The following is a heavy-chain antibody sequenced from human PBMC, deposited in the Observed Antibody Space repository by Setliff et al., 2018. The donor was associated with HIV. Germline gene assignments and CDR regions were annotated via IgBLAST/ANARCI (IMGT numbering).Heavy chain of an antibody. CDR2: IYYSGST. J-gene: IGHJ4*02. D-gene: IGHD7-27*01. V-gene: IGHV4-61*01. Sequence: PSETLSLTCTVSGGFVSRSSHYWSWIRQPPGKGLEWIGYIYYSGSTNYNPSLKSRVTISVDTSKNQFSLKLSSVTAADTAVYYCASEVITGEYFDYWGQGTLVTVSS. CDR3: ASEVITGEYFDY. CDR1: GGFVSRSSHY.